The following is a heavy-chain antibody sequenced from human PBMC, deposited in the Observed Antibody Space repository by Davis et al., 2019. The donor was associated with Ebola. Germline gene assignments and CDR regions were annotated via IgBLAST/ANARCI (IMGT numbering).Heavy chain of an antibody. V-gene: IGHV5-51*01. CDR2: IDPRDSET. D-gene: IGHD5-24*01. CDR1: GYSFIKYW. Sequence: GESLKISCKGSGYSFIKYWIGWVRQMPGKGLEWMGIIDPRDSETRYSPSLQGQVTFSVDKANSTAYLQWSSLKASDTAMYYCVRRGDGYNYHFDSWGQGTRVTVSS. CDR3: VRRGDGYNYHFDS. J-gene: IGHJ4*02.